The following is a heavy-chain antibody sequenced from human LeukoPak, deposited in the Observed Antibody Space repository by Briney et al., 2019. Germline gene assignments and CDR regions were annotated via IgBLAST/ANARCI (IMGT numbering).Heavy chain of an antibody. CDR1: GGSISSSSYY. CDR2: IYYSGST. CDR3: HARTGYYDFWSGYPPIDY. Sequence: SETLSLTCTVSGGSISSSSYYWGWIRQPPGTGLEWLGSIYYSGSTYYNPSLKSRVTISVDTSKNQFSLKLSSVTAADTAVYYCHARTGYYDFWSGYPPIDYWGQGTLVTVSS. D-gene: IGHD3-3*01. V-gene: IGHV4-39*01. J-gene: IGHJ4*02.